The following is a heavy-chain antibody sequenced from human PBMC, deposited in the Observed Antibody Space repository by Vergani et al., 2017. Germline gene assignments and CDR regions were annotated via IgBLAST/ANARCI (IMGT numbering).Heavy chain of an antibody. D-gene: IGHD5-12*01. CDR2: ISGSGGST. Sequence: EVQLLESGGDLVQPGGSLRLSCAASGFTFNHFAINWVLQAPGKGLEWVSGISGSGGSTYYAGSVKGRFTISRDSSKNTLYLQMNSLSAGDTAVYYCAKANPRNSGYDYLYYYHAMDVWGQGTTVTVSS. CDR3: AKANPRNSGYDYLYYYHAMDV. CDR1: GFTFNHFA. J-gene: IGHJ6*02. V-gene: IGHV3-23*01.